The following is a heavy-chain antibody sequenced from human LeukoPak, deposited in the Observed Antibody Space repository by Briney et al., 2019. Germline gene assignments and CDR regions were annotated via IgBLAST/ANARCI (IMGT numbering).Heavy chain of an antibody. CDR1: GFTFSSYA. J-gene: IGHJ3*02. V-gene: IGHV3-23*01. CDR3: AKAVGSSGYFSRDAFDI. D-gene: IGHD3-22*01. Sequence: GGSLRLSCAPSGFTFSSYAMSWVRQAPGKGLEWVAVISGGGSGTYYADSARGRFTISRDNSKNTVYLQMNSLRAEDTAIYYCAKAVGSSGYFSRDAFDIWAKGQWSPSLQ. CDR2: ISGGGSGT.